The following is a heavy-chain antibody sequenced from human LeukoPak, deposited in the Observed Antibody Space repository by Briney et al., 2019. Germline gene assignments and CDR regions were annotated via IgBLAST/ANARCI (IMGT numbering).Heavy chain of an antibody. D-gene: IGHD6-19*01. J-gene: IGHJ4*02. CDR3: ARAVSGRFDY. CDR1: GGSISSGGYS. V-gene: IGHV4-30-2*01. CDR2: IYHSGSA. Sequence: SETLSLTCAVFGGSISSGGYSWSWIRQPPGKGLEWIGYIYHSGSAYYNPSLKSRVTISVDTSKNQFSLKLSSVTAADTAIYYCARAVSGRFDYWGQGTLVTVSS.